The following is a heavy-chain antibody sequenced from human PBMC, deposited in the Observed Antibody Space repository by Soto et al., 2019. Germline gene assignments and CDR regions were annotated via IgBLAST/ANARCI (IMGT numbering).Heavy chain of an antibody. V-gene: IGHV3-74*01. CDR1: GFTFSSYW. Sequence: GSLRLSCAASGFTFSSYWMHWVRQAPGKGLVWVSRINSDGSSTSYADSAKGRFTISRDNAKNTLYLQMNSLRAEDTAVYYCARGLPWYSGSYPNFDYWGQGTLVTVSS. CDR2: INSDGSST. CDR3: ARGLPWYSGSYPNFDY. D-gene: IGHD1-26*01. J-gene: IGHJ4*02.